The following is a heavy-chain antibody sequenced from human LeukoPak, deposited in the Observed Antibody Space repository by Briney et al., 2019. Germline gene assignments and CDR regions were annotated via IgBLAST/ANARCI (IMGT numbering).Heavy chain of an antibody. Sequence: SETLSLTCSVSGGSINSGNYYWGWIRQPAGKGLEWIGRMYISGSTNYNPSLKSRVSISIDKTKNQFSLKLRSVTAADTAIYYCARDYLVGAPLDSWGQGTLVTVSS. V-gene: IGHV4-61*02. CDR1: GGSINSGNYY. CDR2: MYISGST. CDR3: ARDYLVGAPLDS. J-gene: IGHJ4*02. D-gene: IGHD1-26*01.